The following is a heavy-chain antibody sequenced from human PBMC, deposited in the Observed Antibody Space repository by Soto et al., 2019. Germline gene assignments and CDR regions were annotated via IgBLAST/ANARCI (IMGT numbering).Heavy chain of an antibody. CDR1: GYTFTSYA. CDR3: AREAIAAAAVYGMDV. D-gene: IGHD6-13*01. CDR2: INAGNGNT. V-gene: IGHV1-3*05. J-gene: IGHJ6*02. Sequence: QVQLVQSGAEEKKPGASVKVSCKASGYTFTSYAMHWVRQAPGQRLEWMGWINAGNGNTKYSQKFQGRVTITRDTSASTAYMELSSLRSEDTAVYYCAREAIAAAAVYGMDVWGQGTTVTVSS.